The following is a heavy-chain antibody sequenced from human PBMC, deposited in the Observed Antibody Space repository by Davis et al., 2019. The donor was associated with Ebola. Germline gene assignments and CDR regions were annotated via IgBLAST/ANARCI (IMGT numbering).Heavy chain of an antibody. CDR1: GFTFSSYS. Sequence: GESLKISCAASGFTFSSYSMNWVRQAPGKGLEWASSISSSSSYIYYVDSVKGRFTISRDNSKNTLYLQMNSLRADDTAVYYCALDRPNFHESTGGYYRSGGDCWGQGTLVIVAS. J-gene: IGHJ4*02. V-gene: IGHV3-21*04. D-gene: IGHD3-22*01. CDR3: ALDRPNFHESTGGYYRSGGDC. CDR2: ISSSSSYI.